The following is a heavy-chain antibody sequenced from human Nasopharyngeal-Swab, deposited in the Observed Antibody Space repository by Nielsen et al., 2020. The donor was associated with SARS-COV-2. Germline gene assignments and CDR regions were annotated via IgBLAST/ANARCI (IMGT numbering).Heavy chain of an antibody. Sequence: SETLSLTCAVSGGSISSGGYSWSWIRQPPGKGLEWIWYIYHSGSTYYNPSLKSRVTISVDRSKNQFSLKLSSVTAADTAVYYCASAAGGNRYWYFDLWGRGTLVTVS. CDR3: ASAAGGNRYWYFDL. J-gene: IGHJ2*01. D-gene: IGHD4-23*01. CDR2: IYHSGST. CDR1: GGSISSGGYS. V-gene: IGHV4-30-2*01.